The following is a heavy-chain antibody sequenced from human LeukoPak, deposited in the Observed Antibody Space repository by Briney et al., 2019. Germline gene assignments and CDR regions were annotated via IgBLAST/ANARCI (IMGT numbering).Heavy chain of an antibody. V-gene: IGHV3-21*01. CDR2: ISNSSSYI. CDR1: GFTFSSYS. J-gene: IGHJ6*04. D-gene: IGHD3-9*01. Sequence: PGGSLRLSCAASGFTFSSYSMNWVRQAPGKGLEWVSSISNSSSYIYYADSVKGRFTISRDNAKNSLYLQMNSLRAEDTAVYYCARRLRYFDSGLDVWGKGTTVTISS. CDR3: ARRLRYFDSGLDV.